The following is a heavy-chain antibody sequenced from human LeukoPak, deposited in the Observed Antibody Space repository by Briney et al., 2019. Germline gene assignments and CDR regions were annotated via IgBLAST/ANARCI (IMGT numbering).Heavy chain of an antibody. Sequence: PSETLSLTCTVSGGSISSSSDYWGWIRQPPGKGLEWIGSIYYSGSTYYNPSLKSRVTISVDTSKNQFSLKLRSVAGADTAVYYCARGHYYGSGSLWGQGTMVTVSS. CDR2: IYYSGST. CDR3: ARGHYYGSGSL. V-gene: IGHV4-39*01. J-gene: IGHJ3*01. D-gene: IGHD3-10*01. CDR1: GGSISSSSDY.